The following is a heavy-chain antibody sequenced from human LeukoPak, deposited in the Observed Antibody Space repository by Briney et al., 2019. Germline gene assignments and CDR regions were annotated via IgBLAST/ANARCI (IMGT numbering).Heavy chain of an antibody. D-gene: IGHD2-15*01. Sequence: ASVKVSCKASGYTFTSYGISWVRQAPGQGLEWMGGISAYNGNTNYAQKLQGRVTMTTDTSTSTAYMELRSLRSDDTAVYYCARGPVGYCSGGSCTRYFDYWGQGTLVTVSS. J-gene: IGHJ4*02. CDR3: ARGPVGYCSGGSCTRYFDY. CDR2: ISAYNGNT. CDR1: GYTFTSYG. V-gene: IGHV1-18*04.